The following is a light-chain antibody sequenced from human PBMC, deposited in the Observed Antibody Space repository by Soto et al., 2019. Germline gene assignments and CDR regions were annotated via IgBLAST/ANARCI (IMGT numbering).Light chain of an antibody. CDR1: QSISSW. Sequence: DIQMTQSPSTLAASIGDRVTITCRASQSISSWLAWYQQKPGEAPKVLIYDASSLESGVPSRFSGSGSGTEFTLTISSLQPDDFTTYNCQQYNSYPYTFGQGTKLEIK. J-gene: IGKJ2*01. V-gene: IGKV1-5*01. CDR3: QQYNSYPYT. CDR2: DAS.